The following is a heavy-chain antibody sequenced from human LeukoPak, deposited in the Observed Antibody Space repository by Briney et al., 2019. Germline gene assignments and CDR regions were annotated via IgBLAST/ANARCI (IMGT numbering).Heavy chain of an antibody. CDR3: AREPTVGTPPA. D-gene: IGHD4-23*01. CDR2: ISSSSSYI. V-gene: IGHV3-21*01. Sequence: GGSLRLSCAASGFTFSIYGINWVRQAPGKGLEWVSSISSSSSYIYYADSVKGRFTISRDNAKNSLYLHMNSLRAEDTAVYFCAREPTVGTPPAWGQGTLVTVSS. CDR1: GFTFSIYG. J-gene: IGHJ4*02.